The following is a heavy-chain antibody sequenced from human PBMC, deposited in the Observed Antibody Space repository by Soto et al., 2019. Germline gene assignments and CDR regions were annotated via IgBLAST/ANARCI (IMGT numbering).Heavy chain of an antibody. CDR1: GFTFSSYA. Sequence: EVQLLESGGGLVQPGGSLRLSCAASGFTFSSYAMSWVRQAPGKGLEWVSAISGSGGSTYYADSVKGRFTISRDNSKNTLYLQMNSLRAEDTAVYYCAKGGLLWFGELFGFDYWGQGTLVTVSS. CDR2: ISGSGGST. V-gene: IGHV3-23*01. CDR3: AKGGLLWFGELFGFDY. J-gene: IGHJ4*02. D-gene: IGHD3-10*01.